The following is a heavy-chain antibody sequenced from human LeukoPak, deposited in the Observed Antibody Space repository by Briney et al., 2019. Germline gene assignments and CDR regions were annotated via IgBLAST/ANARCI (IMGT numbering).Heavy chain of an antibody. CDR3: AKDEKPDGRWNIDH. D-gene: IGHD1/OR15-1a*01. J-gene: IGHJ4*02. CDR1: GFIFSGYT. CDR2: ILGDGRT. Sequence: GGSLRLSCAASGFIFSGYTMNWVRQAPGKGLEWVSGILGDGRTCYADSVKGRFTISRDNSKNTVWLQMDSLRAEDMALYFCAKDEKPDGRWNIDHWGQGTLVTVSS. V-gene: IGHV3-23*01.